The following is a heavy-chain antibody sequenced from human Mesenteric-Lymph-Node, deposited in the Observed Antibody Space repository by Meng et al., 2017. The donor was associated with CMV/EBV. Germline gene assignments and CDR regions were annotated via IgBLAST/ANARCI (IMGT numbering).Heavy chain of an antibody. J-gene: IGHJ3*02. Sequence: GGSLRLSCAASGFTFSDYYMNWVRQAPGKGLEWVSYISSSGSTIYYAGSVKGRFTISRDNTKNSLFLQMNSLTAEDTAVYYCARDPTYHYDNSGYYGNALDIWGQGTMVTVSS. V-gene: IGHV3-11*01. CDR1: GFTFSDYY. D-gene: IGHD3-22*01. CDR3: ARDPTYHYDNSGYYGNALDI. CDR2: ISSSGSTI.